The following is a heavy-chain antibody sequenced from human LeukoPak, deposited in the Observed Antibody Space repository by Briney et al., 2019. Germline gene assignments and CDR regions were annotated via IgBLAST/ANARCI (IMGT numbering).Heavy chain of an antibody. J-gene: IGHJ4*01. CDR1: GFTFSTYE. CDR2: ISSGGSII. Sequence: GGSLRLSCTASGFTFSTYEMNCVRQAPGKGLEWVSYISSGGSIIYYADSVKGRFTISRDNAKNSLYLQMSSLRAEDTAVYYCARETGTGGYFDYWGQGTLVTVSS. V-gene: IGHV3-48*03. D-gene: IGHD1-7*01. CDR3: ARETGTGGYFDY.